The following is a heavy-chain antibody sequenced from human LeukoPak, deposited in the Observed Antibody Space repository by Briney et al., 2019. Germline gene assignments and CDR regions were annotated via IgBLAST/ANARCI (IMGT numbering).Heavy chain of an antibody. Sequence: PSETLSLTCAVYGGSFSGYYRSWIRQPPGKGLEWIGEINHSGSTNYNPSLKSRVTISVDTSKNQFSLKLSSVTAADTAVYYCARGHRITIFGVVYYYYYYGMDVWGQGTTVTVSS. D-gene: IGHD3-3*01. CDR3: ARGHRITIFGVVYYYYYYGMDV. CDR2: INHSGST. J-gene: IGHJ6*02. CDR1: GGSFSGYY. V-gene: IGHV4-34*01.